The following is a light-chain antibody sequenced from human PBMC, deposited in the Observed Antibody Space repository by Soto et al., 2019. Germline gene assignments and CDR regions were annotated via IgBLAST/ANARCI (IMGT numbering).Light chain of an antibody. V-gene: IGLV2-14*01. CDR3: SSYTCSSTYV. J-gene: IGLJ1*01. CDR1: SSDVGGYNY. Sequence: QSALTQPASVSGSPGQSIAISCTGTSSDVGGYNYVSWYQQHPGKAPKLMISEVSNRPSGVSNRFSGSKSGNTASLTISGLQAEDEADYYCSSYTCSSTYVFGTGTKVTVL. CDR2: EVS.